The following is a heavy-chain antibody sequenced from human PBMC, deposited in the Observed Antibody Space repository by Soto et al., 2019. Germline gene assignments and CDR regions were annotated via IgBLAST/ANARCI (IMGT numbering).Heavy chain of an antibody. D-gene: IGHD5-12*01. Sequence: QLQLQESGPGLVKPSETLSLTCAVSGGSISSSSYYWGWVRQRPGKGLEWNATISYGGTTFYSPSLKSRVNMSVDTAKNQFSLELSSVTAADTAVYFCARREYTGYAGAFDIWGHGTMVTVSS. J-gene: IGHJ3*02. CDR1: GGSISSSSYY. CDR2: ISYGGTT. CDR3: ARREYTGYAGAFDI. V-gene: IGHV4-39*01.